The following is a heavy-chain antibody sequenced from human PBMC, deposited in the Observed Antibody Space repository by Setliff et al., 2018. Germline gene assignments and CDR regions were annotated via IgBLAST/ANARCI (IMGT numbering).Heavy chain of an antibody. CDR1: GGSISSYY. Sequence: SETLSLTCAVSGGSISSYYWNWIRQAPGKGLEWIGSIYYSGSTYYNPSLQSRVTISVDTSKNQFSLKLSSVTAADTAVYYCARFRRGVALGWFDPWGQGTLVTVSS. CDR3: ARFRRGVALGWFDP. J-gene: IGHJ5*02. V-gene: IGHV4-59*04. D-gene: IGHD3-10*01. CDR2: IYYSGST.